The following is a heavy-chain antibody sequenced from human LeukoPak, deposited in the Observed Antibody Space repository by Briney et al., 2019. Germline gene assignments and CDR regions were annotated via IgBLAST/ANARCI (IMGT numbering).Heavy chain of an antibody. CDR3: AGGSGYYSTPTYFDY. CDR1: GFVFSSYS. J-gene: IGHJ4*02. CDR2: ISNGNNYI. V-gene: IGHV3-21*01. Sequence: PGGSLRLSCEGSGFVFSSYSMNWVRQAPGKGLEWVSSISNGNNYIYYADSVKGRFTVSRDNAKNSLYLQMNSLRAEDTAVYYCAGGSGYYSTPTYFDYWGQGTLVTVSS. D-gene: IGHD3-22*01.